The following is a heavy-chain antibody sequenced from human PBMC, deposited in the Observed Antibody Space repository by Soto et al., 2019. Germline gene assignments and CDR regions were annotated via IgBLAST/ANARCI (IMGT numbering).Heavy chain of an antibody. V-gene: IGHV1-2*04. CDR2: INPNSGGT. Sequence: ASVKVSCKASGYTFTGYYMHWVRQAPGQGLERMGWINPNSGGTNYAQKFQGWVTMTRDTSISTAYMELSRLRSDDTAVYYCAIVREDIVVVPAATSYGMDGWGQANTVTVSS. J-gene: IGHJ6*02. CDR3: AIVREDIVVVPAATSYGMDG. D-gene: IGHD2-2*01. CDR1: GYTFTGYY.